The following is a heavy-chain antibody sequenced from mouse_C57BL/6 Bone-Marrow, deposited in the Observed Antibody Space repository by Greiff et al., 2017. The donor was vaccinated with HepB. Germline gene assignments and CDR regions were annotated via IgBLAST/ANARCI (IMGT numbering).Heavy chain of an antibody. J-gene: IGHJ3*01. D-gene: IGHD1-1*01. CDR2: ISSGSSTI. CDR3: ASHYYCCSSYDFAY. Sequence: EVKLVESGGGLVKPGGSLKLSCAASGFTFSDYGMHWVRQAPEKGLEWVAYISSGSSTIYYAYTVKGRFTISRDNATNTLFLQMTSLRSEDTAMYYCASHYYCCSSYDFAYWGQGTLVTVSA. CDR1: GFTFSDYG. V-gene: IGHV5-17*01.